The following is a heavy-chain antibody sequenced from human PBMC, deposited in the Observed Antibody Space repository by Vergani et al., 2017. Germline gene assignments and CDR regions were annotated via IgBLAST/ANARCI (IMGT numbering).Heavy chain of an antibody. V-gene: IGHV3-21*06. Sequence: EVQLVESGGGLVKPGGSLRLSCAASGFTFSDFSMSWVRQAPGKGLEWVAFIGSSGPYINYADSVKGRFIISRDNTNNSLFLQLRSLRAEDAAVYDCARDCTSGGCPDNYGMDVWGQGATVTVSS. J-gene: IGHJ6*02. CDR3: ARDCTSGGCPDNYGMDV. D-gene: IGHD2-8*01. CDR1: GFTFSDFS. CDR2: IGSSGPYI.